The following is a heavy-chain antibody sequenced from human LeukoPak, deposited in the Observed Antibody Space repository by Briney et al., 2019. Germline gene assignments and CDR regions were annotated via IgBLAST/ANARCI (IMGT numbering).Heavy chain of an antibody. D-gene: IGHD4-17*01. CDR3: ARERAQDGDYGRNWFDP. V-gene: IGHV1-18*01. J-gene: IGHJ5*02. Sequence: GASVKVSCKASGCTFTSYGISWVRQAPGQGLEWMGWISAYNGNTNYAQKLQGRVTMTTDTSTSTAYMELRSLRSDDTAVYYCARERAQDGDYGRNWFDPWGQGTLVTVSS. CDR2: ISAYNGNT. CDR1: GCTFTSYG.